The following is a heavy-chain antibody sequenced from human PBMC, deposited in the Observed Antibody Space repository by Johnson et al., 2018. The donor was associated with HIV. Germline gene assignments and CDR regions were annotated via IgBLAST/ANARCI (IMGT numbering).Heavy chain of an antibody. CDR3: ARLPSGYSRDDLDI. D-gene: IGHD5-18*01. CDR1: GFTFSSYA. V-gene: IGHV3-30*04. J-gene: IGHJ3*02. Sequence: VQLVESGGGVVQPGRSLRLSCAASGFTFSSYAMHWVRQAPGKGLEWVAVISSAGGRKYYADSVKGRFTVTIDNSKNTLYLQINSLKPEDTAVYYCARLPSGYSRDDLDIWGQGTMVTVSS. CDR2: ISSAGGRK.